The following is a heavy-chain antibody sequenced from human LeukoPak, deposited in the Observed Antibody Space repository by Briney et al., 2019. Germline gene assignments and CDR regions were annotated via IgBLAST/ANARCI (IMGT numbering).Heavy chain of an antibody. J-gene: IGHJ3*02. CDR3: AKDKWMVGDAFDI. CDR2: ISGSGGST. V-gene: IGHV3-23*01. Sequence: PGGSLRLSCAASGFTFNIFAMNWVRQAPGKGLEWVSAISGSGGSTNYADSVKGRFTISRDNSKNTLYLQMNSLRAEDTAVYYCAKDKWMVGDAFDIWGQGTMVTVSS. D-gene: IGHD6-19*01. CDR1: GFTFNIFA.